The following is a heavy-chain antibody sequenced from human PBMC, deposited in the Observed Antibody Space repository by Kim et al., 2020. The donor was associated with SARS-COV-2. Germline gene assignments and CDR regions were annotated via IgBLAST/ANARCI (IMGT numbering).Heavy chain of an antibody. J-gene: IGHJ3*02. V-gene: IGHV3-7*01. CDR1: GFTFSSYW. D-gene: IGHD3-10*01. Sequence: GGSLRLSCAASGFTFSSYWMSWVRQAPGKGLEWVANIKQDGSEKYYVDSVKGRFTISRDNAKNSLYLQMNSLRAEDTAVYYCASQDLQYGSGSYFFVISAAFDIWGQGTMVTVSS. CDR3: ASQDLQYGSGSYFFVISAAFDI. CDR2: IKQDGSEK.